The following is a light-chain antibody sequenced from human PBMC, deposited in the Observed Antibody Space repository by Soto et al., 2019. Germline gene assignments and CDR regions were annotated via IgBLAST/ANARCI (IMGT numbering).Light chain of an antibody. V-gene: IGKV2D-29*01. CDR2: EVS. CDR3: MQTVQAQLT. Sequence: DIMMTQTPLSLSVTPGQPASISCKSSQSLVFSDGKTYFYGYLQKPGQPPQLLIYEVSNRFSGVPERFSGRGSGTDFTLKISRVEAEDVGVYYCMQTVQAQLTFGQGTKVEIK. CDR1: QSLVFSDGKTY. J-gene: IGKJ1*01.